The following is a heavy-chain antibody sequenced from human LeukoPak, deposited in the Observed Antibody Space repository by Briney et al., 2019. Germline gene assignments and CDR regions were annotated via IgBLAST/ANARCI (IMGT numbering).Heavy chain of an antibody. CDR1: GGSISSSSYY. D-gene: IGHD3-22*01. J-gene: IGHJ4*02. CDR2: IYYSGST. Sequence: PSETLSLTCTVSGGSISSSSYYWGWIRQPPGKGLEWIGSIYYSGSTYYNPSLKSRVTISVDTSKNQFSLKLSSVTAADTAVYYCARGGGERRYYYDSSGYRNWGQGTLVTFSS. V-gene: IGHV4-39*07. CDR3: ARGGGERRYYYDSSGYRN.